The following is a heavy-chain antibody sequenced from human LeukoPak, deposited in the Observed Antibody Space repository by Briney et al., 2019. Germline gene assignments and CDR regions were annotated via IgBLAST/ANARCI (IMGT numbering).Heavy chain of an antibody. CDR1: GFTFSNSA. CDR2: ISGGGST. CDR3: AKARYSGYAFDAFDM. J-gene: IGHJ3*02. D-gene: IGHD5-12*01. Sequence: GGSLRLSCAASGFTFSNSAMNWVRQAPGKGPEWVSVISGGGSTFYADSVKGRFTISRDNSKNTLYLQMNSLRAEDTAVYYCAKARYSGYAFDAFDMWGQGTMVSVSS. V-gene: IGHV3-23*01.